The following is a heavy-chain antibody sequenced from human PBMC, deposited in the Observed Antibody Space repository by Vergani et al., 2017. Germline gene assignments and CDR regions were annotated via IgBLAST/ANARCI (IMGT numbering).Heavy chain of an antibody. CDR2: IYYSGST. J-gene: IGHJ6*03. CDR1: GGSISSGGYY. CDR3: ARVRAHSSGSYDDYYYMDV. D-gene: IGHD3-22*01. Sequence: QVQLQESGPGLVKPSQTLSLTCTVSGGSISSGGYYWSWIRQHPGKGLEWIGYIYYSGSTYYNPSLKSRVTISVDTAKNQFSLKLSSVTAAATAVYYCARVRAHSSGSYDDYYYMDVWGKGTTVTVSS. V-gene: IGHV4-31*03.